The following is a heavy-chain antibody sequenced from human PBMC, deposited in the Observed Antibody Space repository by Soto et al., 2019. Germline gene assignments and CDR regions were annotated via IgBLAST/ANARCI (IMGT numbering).Heavy chain of an antibody. J-gene: IGHJ6*03. CDR1: GYTFTSYD. D-gene: IGHD3-10*01. CDR3: ARGRIKVRGVIITQYYMDV. V-gene: IGHV1-8*01. CDR2: MNPNSGNT. Sequence: ASVKVSCKASGYTFTSYDINWVRQATGQGLEWMGWMNPNSGNTGYAQKFQGRVTMTRNTSISTAYMELSSLRSEDTAVYYCARGRIKVRGVIITQYYMDVWGKGTTVTVSS.